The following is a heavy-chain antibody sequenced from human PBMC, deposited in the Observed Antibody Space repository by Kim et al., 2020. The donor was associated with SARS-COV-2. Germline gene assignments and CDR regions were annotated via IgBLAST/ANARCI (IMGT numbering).Heavy chain of an antibody. V-gene: IGHV3-21*01. CDR2: ISSSSSYI. Sequence: GGSLRLSCAASGFTFSSYSMNWVRQAPGKGLEWVSSISSSSSYIYYADSVKGRFTISRDNAKNSLYLQMNSLRAEDTAVYYCAREISKSGSYYDYYYYGMGVWGQGTTVTVSS. D-gene: IGHD3-10*01. J-gene: IGHJ6*02. CDR1: GFTFSSYS. CDR3: AREISKSGSYYDYYYYGMGV.